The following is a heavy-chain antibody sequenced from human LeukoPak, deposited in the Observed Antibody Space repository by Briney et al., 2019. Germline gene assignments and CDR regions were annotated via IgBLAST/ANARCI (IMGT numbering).Heavy chain of an antibody. CDR1: GFTFSSYA. J-gene: IGHJ4*02. V-gene: IGHV3-74*01. CDR3: AGTYWADY. Sequence: GGSLGLSCAASGFTFSSYAMTWVRQAPGKGLVWVSRINNDGSSTNYADSVKGRFTISRDNAKNTLYLQMNSLRADDTAVYYCAGTYWADYWGQGTLVTVSS. D-gene: IGHD2-8*02. CDR2: INNDGSST.